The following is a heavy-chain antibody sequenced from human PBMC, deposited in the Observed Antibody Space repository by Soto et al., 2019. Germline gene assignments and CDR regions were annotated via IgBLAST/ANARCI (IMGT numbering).Heavy chain of an antibody. V-gene: IGHV1-2*04. CDR1: GYTFTGYY. J-gene: IGHJ6*03. Sequence: ASVKVSCKASGYTFTGYYMHWVRQAPGQGLEWMGWINPNSGGTNYAQKFQGWVTMTGDTSISTAYMERSRLGSDDTAVYYCARGGVSDGSGAQWGYMDVWGKGTTVTVSS. CDR3: ARGGVSDGSGAQWGYMDV. D-gene: IGHD3-10*01. CDR2: INPNSGGT.